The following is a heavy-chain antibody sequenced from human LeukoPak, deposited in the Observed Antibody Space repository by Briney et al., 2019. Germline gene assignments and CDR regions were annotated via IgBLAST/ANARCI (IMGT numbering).Heavy chain of an antibody. D-gene: IGHD2-21*02. Sequence: SETLSLTCAVYGGSFSGYYWSWIRQPPGKGLEWIGEINHSGSTNYNPSLKSRATISVDTSKNQFSLELSSVTAADTAVYYCASREDCGGDCYLFDYWGQGTLVTVSS. V-gene: IGHV4-34*01. CDR1: GGSFSGYY. CDR3: ASREDCGGDCYLFDY. CDR2: INHSGST. J-gene: IGHJ4*02.